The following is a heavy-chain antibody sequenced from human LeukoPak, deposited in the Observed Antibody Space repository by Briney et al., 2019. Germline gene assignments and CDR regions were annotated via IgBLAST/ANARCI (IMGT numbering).Heavy chain of an antibody. D-gene: IGHD2-15*01. Sequence: GGSLRLSCAASGFTVSSNYMSWVRQAPGKGLEWVSVIYSGGSTYYADSVEGRFTISRDNSKNTLYLQMNSLSAEDTAVYYCASSAGYCSGGSCAGGMDVWGQGTTVTVSS. J-gene: IGHJ6*02. V-gene: IGHV3-66*02. CDR2: IYSGGST. CDR1: GFTVSSNY. CDR3: ASSAGYCSGGSCAGGMDV.